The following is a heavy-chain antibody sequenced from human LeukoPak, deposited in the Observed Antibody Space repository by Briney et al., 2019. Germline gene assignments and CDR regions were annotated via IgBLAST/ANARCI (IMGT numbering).Heavy chain of an antibody. J-gene: IGHJ4*02. V-gene: IGHV1-3*01. CDR1: GYTFTSYA. D-gene: IGHD1-26*01. CDR2: INAGNGNT. Sequence: ASVKVSCKASGYTFTSYAMHWVRQAPGQRLEWMGWINAGNGNTKYSQKFQGRVTITRDTSASTAYMELSSLRSDDTAVYYCARDMPKRELRPFDYWGQGTLVTVSS. CDR3: ARDMPKRELRPFDY.